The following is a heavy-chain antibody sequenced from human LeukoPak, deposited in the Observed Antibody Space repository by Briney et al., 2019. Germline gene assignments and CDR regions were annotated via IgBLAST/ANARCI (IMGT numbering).Heavy chain of an antibody. CDR2: ISGSGGST. D-gene: IGHD6-19*01. CDR3: AGIAVVGGGQRTDY. Sequence: QPGGSLRLSCAASGFTFSSYAMSWVRQAPGKGLEWVSAISGSGGSTYYADSVKGRFAISRDNSKNTLYLQMNSLRAEDTAVYYCAGIAVVGGGQRTDYWGQGTLVTVSS. J-gene: IGHJ4*02. CDR1: GFTFSSYA. V-gene: IGHV3-23*01.